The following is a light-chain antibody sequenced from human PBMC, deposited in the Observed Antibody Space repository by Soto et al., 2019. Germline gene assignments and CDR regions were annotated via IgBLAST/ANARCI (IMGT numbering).Light chain of an antibody. V-gene: IGLV2-14*03. J-gene: IGLJ1*01. CDR3: SSFRSSSTSYV. Sequence: QSVLTQPASVSGSPGQSITNSCTGTSSDIGDSNYVSWYQQHPGKAPKLVIYDVSNRPSGVSNRFSGSKPANTASLTISGFQAEDEADYYCSSFRSSSTSYVFGTGTKVTVL. CDR2: DVS. CDR1: SSDIGDSNY.